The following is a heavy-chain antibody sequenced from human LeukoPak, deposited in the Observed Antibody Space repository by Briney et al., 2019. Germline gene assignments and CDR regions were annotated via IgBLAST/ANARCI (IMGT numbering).Heavy chain of an antibody. CDR2: LSGSGITT. D-gene: IGHD6-19*01. V-gene: IGHV3-23*01. J-gene: IGHJ4*01. CDR1: GFTFSNSA. Sequence: GRSLRLSCAASGFTFSNSAMSWVRQAPGKGLEWVSTLSGSGITTYYADSVKGRFTISRDNSKNTLYLQMNSLRAEDTAVYYCAKGIYSSGWSYFDYWGHGTLVTVSS. CDR3: AKGIYSSGWSYFDY.